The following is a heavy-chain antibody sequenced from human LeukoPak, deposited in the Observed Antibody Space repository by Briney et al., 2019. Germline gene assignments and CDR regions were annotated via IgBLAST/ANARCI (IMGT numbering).Heavy chain of an antibody. D-gene: IGHD3-3*01. J-gene: IGHJ4*02. CDR3: ARHVLRFLEWLLTSSPYYFDY. V-gene: IGHV1-18*01. Sequence: ASVKVSCKASGYTFTSYGISWVRQAPGQGLEWMGWISAYNGNTNYAQKLQGRVTMATDTSTSTAYMELRSLRSDDTAVYYCARHVLRFLEWLLTSSPYYFDYWGQGTLVTVSS. CDR2: ISAYNGNT. CDR1: GYTFTSYG.